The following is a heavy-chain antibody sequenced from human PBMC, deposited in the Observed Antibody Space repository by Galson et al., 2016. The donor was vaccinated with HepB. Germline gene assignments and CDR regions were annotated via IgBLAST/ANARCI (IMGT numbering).Heavy chain of an antibody. CDR1: GFTFSRYW. CDR2: IKQDKSEK. V-gene: IGHV3-7*03. Sequence: SLRLSCAASGFTFSRYWMTWVRQAPGKGLEWVANIKQDKSEKYYVDSVKGRFTISRDNAMNSVFLQMNSLRAEDTAVYYCVRDRRYCASTSCPYYYYGLDVWGQGPTVTVSS. D-gene: IGHD2-2*01. J-gene: IGHJ6*02. CDR3: VRDRRYCASTSCPYYYYGLDV.